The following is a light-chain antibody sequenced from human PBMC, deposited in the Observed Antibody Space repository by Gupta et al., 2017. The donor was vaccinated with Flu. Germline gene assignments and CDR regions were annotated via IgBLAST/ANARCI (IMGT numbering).Light chain of an antibody. J-gene: IGLJ1*01. CDR1: SSNVGSHN. CDR3: GTWDKSLNAFV. CDR2: STN. V-gene: IGLV1-44*01. Sequence: QSVLTQPPSASGTPGQRVTISCSGSSSNVGSHNINWYQQLPGTAPKLLIYSTNQRPSGVPDRFSASKSGTSASLAISGLQSEDEADYFCGTWDKSLNAFVFGTGTEVTVL.